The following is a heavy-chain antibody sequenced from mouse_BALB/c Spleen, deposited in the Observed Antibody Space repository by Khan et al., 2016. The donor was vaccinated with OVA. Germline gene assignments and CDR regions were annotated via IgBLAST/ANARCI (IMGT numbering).Heavy chain of an antibody. CDR2: IDPANGNT. CDR1: GFNIKDNY. CDR3: ARWPRGY. V-gene: IGHV14-3*02. J-gene: IGHJ2*01. Sequence: VQLKQSGAELVKPGASVKLSCTASGFNIKDNYMHWVKQRPEQGLEWIGRIDPANGNTENDPKFQGKATITADTSSNTAYLQLSSLTSEDTGVYYCARWPRGYWGQGTTLTVSS.